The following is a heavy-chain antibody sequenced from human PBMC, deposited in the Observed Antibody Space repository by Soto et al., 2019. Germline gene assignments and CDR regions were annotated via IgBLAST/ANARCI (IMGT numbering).Heavy chain of an antibody. Sequence: ASVKVSCKASGYTFTVYYMHWVRQAPGQGLEWMGWINPKSGGTMYPQKFQGRVTMTWDTSISTAYMALTRLRSDDTAVYYCAREGRFGEFEVRFFDYWGQGTXVTVSS. CDR2: INPKSGGT. V-gene: IGHV1-2*02. D-gene: IGHD3-10*01. J-gene: IGHJ4*02. CDR1: GYTFTVYY. CDR3: AREGRFGEFEVRFFDY.